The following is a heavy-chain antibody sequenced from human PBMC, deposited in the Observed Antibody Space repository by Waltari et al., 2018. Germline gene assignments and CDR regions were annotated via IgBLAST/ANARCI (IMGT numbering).Heavy chain of an antibody. J-gene: IGHJ4*02. Sequence: QVQLQQWGAGLLKPSETLSLTCAVYGGSFSGYYWRWIRQPPGKGLEWIGEINHSGSTNYNPSLKSRVTISVDTSKNQFSLKLSSVTAADTAVYYCARGKLLFRYYYDSSGYPFDYWGQGTLVTVSS. D-gene: IGHD3-22*01. CDR3: ARGKLLFRYYYDSSGYPFDY. CDR2: INHSGST. CDR1: GGSFSGYY. V-gene: IGHV4-34*01.